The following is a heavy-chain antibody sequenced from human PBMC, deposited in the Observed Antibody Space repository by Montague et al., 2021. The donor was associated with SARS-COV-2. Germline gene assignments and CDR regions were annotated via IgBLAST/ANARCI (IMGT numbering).Heavy chain of an antibody. V-gene: IGHV4-4*01. Sequence: ETLSLTCVVSDVSLSSSTWGSWVRQSPGKGLEWVGETYLSGFTXYNPSVKSRVTISLDDSRSQFSLRLTSVTAADTAVYFCARGGLGNRGFDYWGQGALVTVSS. CDR3: ARGGLGNRGFDY. CDR2: TYLSGFT. D-gene: IGHD3/OR15-3a*01. J-gene: IGHJ4*02. CDR1: DVSLSSSTW.